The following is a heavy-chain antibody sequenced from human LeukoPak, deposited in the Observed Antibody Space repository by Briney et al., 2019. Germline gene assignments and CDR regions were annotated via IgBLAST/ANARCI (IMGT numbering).Heavy chain of an antibody. CDR2: IYYSGST. D-gene: IGHD5-24*01. J-gene: IGHJ4*02. V-gene: IGHV4-59*08. CDR3: ARQDGYNIYFDY. Sequence: SETLSLTCTVSGGSISSYYWSWIRQPPGKGLEWIGYIYYSGSTNYNPSLKSRVTISVDTSKNQFSLKLSSVTAADTAVYYCARQDGYNIYFDYWGQGTLVTVSS. CDR1: GGSISSYY.